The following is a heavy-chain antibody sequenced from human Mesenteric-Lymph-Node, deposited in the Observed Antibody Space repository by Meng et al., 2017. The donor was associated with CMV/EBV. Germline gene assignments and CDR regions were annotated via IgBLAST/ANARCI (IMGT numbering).Heavy chain of an antibody. V-gene: IGHV3-20*03. D-gene: IGHD3-10*01. CDR3: ARDRRDGSGSYYSDY. Sequence: SGCTFDDYGMSWVRQAPGKGMEWVSGINWNGGSTSYADSVKGRFTISRDNVKNSLYLQMNSLRAEDTALYYCARDRRDGSGSYYSDYWGQGTLVTVSS. J-gene: IGHJ4*02. CDR2: INWNGGST. CDR1: GCTFDDYG.